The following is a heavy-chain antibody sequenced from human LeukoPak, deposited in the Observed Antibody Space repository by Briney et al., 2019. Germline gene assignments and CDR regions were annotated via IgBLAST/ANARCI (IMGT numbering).Heavy chain of an antibody. Sequence: GESLKISCKGSGYSFTSYWIGWVRQMPGKGLEWMGIIYPGDSDTRYSPSFQGQVTISADKSISTAYLQWSSLRASDTAIYYCASAGGTNYYFSAFDIWGQGTMVTVSS. J-gene: IGHJ3*02. CDR3: ASAGGTNYYFSAFDI. V-gene: IGHV5-51*01. CDR2: IYPGDSDT. D-gene: IGHD2/OR15-2a*01. CDR1: GYSFTSYW.